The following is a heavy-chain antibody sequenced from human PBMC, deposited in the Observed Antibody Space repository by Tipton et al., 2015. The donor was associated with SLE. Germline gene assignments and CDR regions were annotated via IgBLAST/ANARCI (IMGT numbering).Heavy chain of an antibody. J-gene: IGHJ4*02. CDR1: GGSFSGYY. D-gene: IGHD2-15*01. CDR2: INHRGST. V-gene: IGHV4-34*01. CDR3: ARDTLALAGQFDS. Sequence: TLSLTCAVYGGSFSGYYWSWIRQPPGKGLEWIGEINHRGSTNYNPSLKSRITISVDTSKNQFSLKLTSVTAADTAVYYCARDTLALAGQFDSWGQGTLVIVSS.